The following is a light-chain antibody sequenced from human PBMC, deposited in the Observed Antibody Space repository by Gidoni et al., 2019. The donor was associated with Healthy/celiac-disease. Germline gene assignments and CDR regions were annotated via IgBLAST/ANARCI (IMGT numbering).Light chain of an antibody. J-gene: IGLJ3*02. V-gene: IGLV1-40*01. Sequence: QSVLTQPPSVSGAPGQRVPISCTGSSSNIGAGYDVPWYQQLPGTAPKLLIYGNSNRPSGVPDRFSGSKSGTSASLAITGLQAEDEADYYCQSYDSSLSGYWVFGGGTKLTVL. CDR2: GNS. CDR1: SSNIGAGYD. CDR3: QSYDSSLSGYWV.